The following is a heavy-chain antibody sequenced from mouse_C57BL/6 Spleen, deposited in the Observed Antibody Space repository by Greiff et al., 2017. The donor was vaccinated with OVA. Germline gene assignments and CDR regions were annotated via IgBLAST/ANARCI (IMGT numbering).Heavy chain of an antibody. CDR2: IYPGDGDT. V-gene: IGHV1-82*01. CDR1: GYAFSSSW. J-gene: IGHJ4*01. CDR3: ARGDYYGSSYGYAMDY. D-gene: IGHD1-1*01. Sequence: VQLQQSGPELVKPGASVKISCKASGYAFSSSWMNWVKQRPGKGLEWIGRIYPGDGDTNYNGKFKGKATLTADKSSSTAYMQLSSLTSEDSAVYFCARGDYYGSSYGYAMDYWGQGTSVTVSS.